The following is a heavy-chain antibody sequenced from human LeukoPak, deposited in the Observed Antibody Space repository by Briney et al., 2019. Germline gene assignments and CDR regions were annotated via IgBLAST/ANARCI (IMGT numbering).Heavy chain of an antibody. Sequence: ASVTVSFTGSGGTFSIFPISWVRQAPGQGLGSLGKIIPFLDTTNYAHKFQGRGKITTDKSTSSPYLQLRSLRDEDTAIYYCAGASELGEWFGDLLYVWGEGTAVTVSS. CDR1: GGTFSIFP. CDR2: IIPFLDTT. CDR3: AGASELGEWFGDLLYV. J-gene: IGHJ6*04. V-gene: IGHV1-69*08. D-gene: IGHD3-10*01.